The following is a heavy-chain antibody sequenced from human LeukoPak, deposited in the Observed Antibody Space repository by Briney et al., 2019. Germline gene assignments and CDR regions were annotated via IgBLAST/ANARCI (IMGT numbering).Heavy chain of an antibody. CDR2: IYYSGST. CDR3: ARVSLGRLGWYYYNTKPYYFDY. CDR1: GGSISSSSYY. V-gene: IGHV4-39*07. Sequence: SETLSLTCTVSGGSISSSSYYWGWIRQPPGKGLEWIGSIYYSGSTNYNPSLKSRVTISVDTSKNQFSLKLSSVTAADTAVYYCARVSLGRLGWYYYNTKPYYFDYWGQGTLVTVSS. D-gene: IGHD6-19*01. J-gene: IGHJ4*02.